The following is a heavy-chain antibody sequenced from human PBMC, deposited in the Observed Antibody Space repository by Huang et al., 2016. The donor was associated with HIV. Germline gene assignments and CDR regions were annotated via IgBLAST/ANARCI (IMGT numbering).Heavy chain of an antibody. Sequence: QVQLVQSGAEVKKPGASVKVSCKASGYTSTGYYMHWVRQAPGKGLGWMGWLNPNRGGTNYAQKFQVRVTMTRDTAISTAYMGVSRLRSDDTAVYYCARTFLGRGSYSSGWYVDYWGQGTLVTVSS. D-gene: IGHD6-19*01. V-gene: IGHV1-2*02. CDR3: ARTFLGRGSYSSGWYVDY. CDR1: GYTSTGYY. J-gene: IGHJ4*02. CDR2: LNPNRGGT.